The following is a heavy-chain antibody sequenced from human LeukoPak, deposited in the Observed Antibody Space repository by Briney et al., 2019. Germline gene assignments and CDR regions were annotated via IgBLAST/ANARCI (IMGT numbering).Heavy chain of an antibody. CDR2: IRSSSET. Sequence: PGGSLRLSCAASGFTFSQYSMNWVRQAPGKGLEWVSHIRSSSETFYADSVKGRFTISRDNSKNTLYLQMKSLRAEDTAVYYCAKAKITIFGGNDYWGQGTLVTVSS. CDR3: AKAKITIFGGNDY. J-gene: IGHJ4*02. V-gene: IGHV3-23*01. D-gene: IGHD3-3*01. CDR1: GFTFSQYS.